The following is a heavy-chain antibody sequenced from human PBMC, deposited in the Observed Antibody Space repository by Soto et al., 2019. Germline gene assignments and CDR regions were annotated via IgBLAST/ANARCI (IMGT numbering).Heavy chain of an antibody. Sequence: VESLKLSCKGSGYSFAGYWITWVRQKPGNGLEWMGRIDPSDSQTYYSPSFRGHVTISVTKSITTVFLQWSSLRASDTAMYYCARQIYDSDTGPNFQYYFDSWGQGTTVTVSS. J-gene: IGHJ4*02. D-gene: IGHD3-22*01. CDR3: ARQIYDSDTGPNFQYYFDS. CDR1: GYSFAGYW. CDR2: IDPSDSQT. V-gene: IGHV5-10-1*01.